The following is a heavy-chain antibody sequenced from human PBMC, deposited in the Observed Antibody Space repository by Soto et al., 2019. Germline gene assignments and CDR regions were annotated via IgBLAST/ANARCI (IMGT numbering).Heavy chain of an antibody. D-gene: IGHD4-4*01. V-gene: IGHV3-48*01. Sequence: GGSLRLSCAASGFTFSSYSMNWVRQAPGKGLEWVSYISSSSSTIYYADSVKGRFTISRDNAKNSLYLQMNSLRAEDTAVYYCARELVGTTTVKDRDYWGQGTLVTSPQ. CDR1: GFTFSSYS. J-gene: IGHJ4*02. CDR3: ARELVGTTTVKDRDY. CDR2: ISSSSSTI.